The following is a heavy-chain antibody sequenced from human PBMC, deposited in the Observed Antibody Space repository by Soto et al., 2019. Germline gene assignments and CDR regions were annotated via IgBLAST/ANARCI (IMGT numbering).Heavy chain of an antibody. CDR3: ARPKIPHHITNFDY. V-gene: IGHV4-39*01. CDR1: GGSISSSSYY. Sequence: SETLSLTCTVSGGSISSSSYYWGWIRQPPGKGLEWIGSIYYSGSTYYNPSLKSRVTISVDTSKNQFSLKLSSVTAADTAVYYCARPKIPHHITNFDYWGQGTLVTVSS. CDR2: IYYSGST. J-gene: IGHJ4*02.